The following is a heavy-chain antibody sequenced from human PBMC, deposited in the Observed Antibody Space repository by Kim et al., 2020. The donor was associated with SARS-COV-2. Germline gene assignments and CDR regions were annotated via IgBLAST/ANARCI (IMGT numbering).Heavy chain of an antibody. CDR3: ARGLGYYDSSGYYAY. V-gene: IGHV4-34*01. J-gene: IGHJ4*02. Sequence: QSLKSRVTISLDTSKNQFSLKLNSVTAADTAVYYCARGLGYYDSSGYYAYWGQGTLVTVSS. D-gene: IGHD3-22*01.